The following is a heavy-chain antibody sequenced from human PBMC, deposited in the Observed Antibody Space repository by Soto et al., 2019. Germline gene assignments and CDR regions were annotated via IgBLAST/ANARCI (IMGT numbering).Heavy chain of an antibody. Sequence: GGSLRLSCSASGFTFSNYAMHWVRQAPGKGLEYVSAISSSGGSTYYADSVKGRFSISRDNSKNTLYLQMSSLRAEDTAVYYCVKRGSGSFYSSTYGMDVWGQGTTVTVSS. CDR3: VKRGSGSFYSSTYGMDV. CDR1: GFTFSNYA. V-gene: IGHV3-64D*06. D-gene: IGHD3-10*01. J-gene: IGHJ6*02. CDR2: ISSSGGST.